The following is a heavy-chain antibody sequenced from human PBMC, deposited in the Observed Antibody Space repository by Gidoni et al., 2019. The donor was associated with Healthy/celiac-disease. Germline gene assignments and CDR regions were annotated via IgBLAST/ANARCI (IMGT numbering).Heavy chain of an antibody. Sequence: EVQLVESGGGLVQPGGSLRLSCAASGFTFSSYWMSWVRQAPGKGLEWVANIKQDGSEKYYVDSVKGRFTISRDNAKNSLYLQMNSLRAEDTAVYYCARDGAVAGTLSVGVWTCWGQGTLVTVSS. V-gene: IGHV3-7*01. CDR2: IKQDGSEK. CDR1: GFTFSSYW. CDR3: ARDGAVAGTLSVGVWTC. J-gene: IGHJ4*02. D-gene: IGHD6-19*01.